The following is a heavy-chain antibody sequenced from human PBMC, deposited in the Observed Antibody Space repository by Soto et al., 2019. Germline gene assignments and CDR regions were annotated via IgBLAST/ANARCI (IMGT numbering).Heavy chain of an antibody. CDR3: VSWVSAHFDY. V-gene: IGHV3-23*01. D-gene: IGHD2-8*01. Sequence: GGSLRLSCAASGFTFDSPYSHAMSWVRQSPGKGPEWVSTISSNGANTHYAESVKGRFTISKDPSRNTVHLHMNSLRAEDTATYFCVSWVSAHFDYWGHGTPVTVSS. CDR2: ISSNGANT. J-gene: IGHJ4*01. CDR1: GFTFDSPYSHA.